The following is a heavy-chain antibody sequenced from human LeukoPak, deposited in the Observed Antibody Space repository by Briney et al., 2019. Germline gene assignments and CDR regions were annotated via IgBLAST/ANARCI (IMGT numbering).Heavy chain of an antibody. CDR2: IYYSGST. Sequence: SETLSLTCTVSGGSISSYYWSRLRQPPGKGLEWIGYIYYSGSTNYNPSLKSRVTISVDTSKNQFSLTLSSVTAADTAVYYCARDATTPGAFDIWGQGTMVTVSS. J-gene: IGHJ3*02. CDR3: ARDATTPGAFDI. D-gene: IGHD5-24*01. V-gene: IGHV4-59*01. CDR1: GGSISSYY.